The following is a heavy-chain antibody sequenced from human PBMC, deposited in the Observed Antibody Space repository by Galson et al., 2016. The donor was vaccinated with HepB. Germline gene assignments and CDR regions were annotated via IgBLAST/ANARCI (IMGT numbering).Heavy chain of an antibody. CDR1: GFSLSTSGVG. Sequence: PALVKPTQTLTLTCPLSGFSLSTSGVGVGWIRQPPGQALEWLALIYWDDDKRYTPSLKNRLTITKDTSKNQVVLTMTNMDSVDTATYYCARYNSGWSWYFDLWGRGTLVTVSS. CDR2: IYWDDDK. V-gene: IGHV2-5*02. J-gene: IGHJ2*01. D-gene: IGHD6-19*01. CDR3: ARYNSGWSWYFDL.